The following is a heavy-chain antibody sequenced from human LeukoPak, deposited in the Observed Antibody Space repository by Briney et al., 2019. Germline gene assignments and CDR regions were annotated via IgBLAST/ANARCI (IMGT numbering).Heavy chain of an antibody. CDR1: GFTFSSYA. V-gene: IGHV3-30*14. J-gene: IGHJ4*02. Sequence: GGSLRLSCAASGFTFSSYAMHWVRQAPGKGLEWVAVISYDGSNKYYADSVKGRFTISRDNSENTVYLQMNSLRAEDTAVYYCARGSGSSPFDRWGQGTLVTVSS. D-gene: IGHD1-26*01. CDR3: ARGSGSSPFDR. CDR2: ISYDGSNK.